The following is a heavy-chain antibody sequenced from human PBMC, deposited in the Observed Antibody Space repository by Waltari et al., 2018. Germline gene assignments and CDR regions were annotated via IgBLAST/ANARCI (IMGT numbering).Heavy chain of an antibody. Sequence: EVQLVEAGGDIVQPGGSLRLSCAASGFRFSDYWMHWVRKGPGKGLGWGARIYSDGIGLSNSDSVEGRFTISRDNSKNMLYLQLNSLRAEDTAVYYCARKGGRGYTYGPFSYDSWGQGTLVTVSS. J-gene: IGHJ4*02. CDR3: ARKGGRGYTYGPFSYDS. V-gene: IGHV3-74*01. CDR1: GFRFSDYW. CDR2: IYSDGIGL. D-gene: IGHD5-18*01.